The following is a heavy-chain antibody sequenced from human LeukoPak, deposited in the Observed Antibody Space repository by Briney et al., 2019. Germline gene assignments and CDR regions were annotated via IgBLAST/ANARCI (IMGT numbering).Heavy chain of an antibody. CDR3: AKDPQYYDFWSGSILYYFDY. Sequence: GGSLRLSCAASGFTFSSYGMHWVRQAPGKGLEWVAFIRYDGSNKYYAESVKGRFTISRDNSKNTLYLQMNSLRAEDTAVYYCAKDPQYYDFWSGSILYYFDYWGQGTLVTVSS. CDR1: GFTFSSYG. D-gene: IGHD3-3*01. CDR2: IRYDGSNK. J-gene: IGHJ4*02. V-gene: IGHV3-30*02.